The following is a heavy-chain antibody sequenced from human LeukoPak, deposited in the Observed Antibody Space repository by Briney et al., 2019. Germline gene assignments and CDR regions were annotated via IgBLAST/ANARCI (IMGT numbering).Heavy chain of an antibody. CDR2: ISTGGDRA. Sequence: PGGSLRLSCAASGFTFSNYAMDWVRQAPGKGLEWVSAISTGGDRAYYADSVKGRFTTSRDNAKNSLYLQMNSLRAEDTALYYCAKDMGPDGYSMYYPRYFQHWGQGTLVTVSS. CDR3: AKDMGPDGYSMYYPRYFQH. CDR1: GFTFSNYA. J-gene: IGHJ1*01. V-gene: IGHV3-23*01. D-gene: IGHD6-13*01.